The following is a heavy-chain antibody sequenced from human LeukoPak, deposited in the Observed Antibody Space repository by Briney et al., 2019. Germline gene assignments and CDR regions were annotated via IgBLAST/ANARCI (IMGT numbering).Heavy chain of an antibody. D-gene: IGHD4-17*01. CDR3: ARDHDYGVLLDTFDI. V-gene: IGHV4-34*01. J-gene: IGHJ3*02. CDR1: GGSFSGYS. Sequence: PSETLSLTCAVYGGSFSGYSWNWIRQPPVKGLEWIGEINHSGGTNYNPSLKSRVTISVDTSKNQFSLKLSSVTATDTAVYYCARDHDYGVLLDTFDIWGQGTMVTVSS. CDR2: INHSGGT.